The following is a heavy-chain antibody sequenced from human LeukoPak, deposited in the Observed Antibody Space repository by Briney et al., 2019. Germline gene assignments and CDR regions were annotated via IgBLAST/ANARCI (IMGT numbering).Heavy chain of an antibody. CDR3: ARDVSNDY. CDR1: GFTFDDYA. J-gene: IGHJ4*02. CDR2: ISSSSSYI. V-gene: IGHV3-21*01. Sequence: GGSLRLSCAASGFTFDDYAMHWVRQAPGKGLEWVSSISSSSSYIYYADSVKGRFTISRDNAKNSLYLQMNSLRAEDTAVYYCARDVSNDYWGQGTLVTVSS. D-gene: IGHD2-2*01.